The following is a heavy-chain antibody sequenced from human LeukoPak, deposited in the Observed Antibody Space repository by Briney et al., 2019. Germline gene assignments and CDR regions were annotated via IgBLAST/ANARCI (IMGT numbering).Heavy chain of an antibody. J-gene: IGHJ3*02. D-gene: IGHD3-22*01. Sequence: GESLQISCKGSGYRFTSYWIGWVRQMPGKGLEWMGIIYPGDSDTRYSPSFQGQVTISADKPISTAYLQWSSLKASDTAMYYCARGDEGYDSSGYYLASGAFDIWGQGTMVTVSA. CDR2: IYPGDSDT. CDR3: ARGDEGYDSSGYYLASGAFDI. CDR1: GYRFTSYW. V-gene: IGHV5-51*04.